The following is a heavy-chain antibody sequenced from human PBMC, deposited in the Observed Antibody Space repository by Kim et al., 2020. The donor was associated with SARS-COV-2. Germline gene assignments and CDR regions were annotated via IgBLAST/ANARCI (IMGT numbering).Heavy chain of an antibody. Sequence: GGSLRLSCAASGFTVSSNYMSYVRQAPGKGLEWVSDIYSGGSTYYAGSVKCRFTISRDNSNNTLYLQMNSLRAEDTAVYYCVRSGTTGLRYYYYYLDVCGIGTTVTVSS. V-gene: IGHV3-53*01. D-gene: IGHD4-17*01. J-gene: IGHJ6*03. CDR1: GFTVSSNY. CDR2: IYSGGST. CDR3: VRSGTTGLRYYYYYLDV.